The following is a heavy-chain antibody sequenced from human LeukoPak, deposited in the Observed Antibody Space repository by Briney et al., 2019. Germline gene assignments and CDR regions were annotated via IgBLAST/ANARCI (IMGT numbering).Heavy chain of an antibody. CDR3: AREDCSSTSCYYYYYYGMDV. CDR2: IYLYGTT. CDR1: IGSISSSKW. D-gene: IGHD2-2*01. Sequence: SETLSLTCSVSIGSISSSKWWSWVRQSPVKGLEWIGEIYLYGTTNYNPSLKSRVTISVDTSKNQFSLKLSSVTAADTAVYYCAREDCSSTSCYYYYYYGMDVLGQGTTVTVSS. V-gene: IGHV4-4*02. J-gene: IGHJ6*02.